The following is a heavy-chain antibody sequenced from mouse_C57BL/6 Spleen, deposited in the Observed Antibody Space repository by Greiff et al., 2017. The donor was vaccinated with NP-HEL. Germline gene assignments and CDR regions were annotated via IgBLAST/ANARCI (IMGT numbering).Heavy chain of an antibody. V-gene: IGHV3-3*01. CDR1: GFSFTSDCY. CDR2: TFYSGIT. Sequence: EVHLVESGPSLVRPSQTLSLTCTVTGFSFTSDCYWIWIRQFPGNKLEYIGYTFYSGITYYNPSLESRTYITRDTSKNQFSLKLSSVTTEDTATYYCAGDMVTTGGYYAMDYWGQGTSVTVSS. J-gene: IGHJ4*01. D-gene: IGHD2-2*01. CDR3: AGDMVTTGGYYAMDY.